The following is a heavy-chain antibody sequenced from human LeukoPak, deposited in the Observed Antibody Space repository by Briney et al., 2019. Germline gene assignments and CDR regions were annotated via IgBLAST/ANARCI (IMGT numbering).Heavy chain of an antibody. CDR3: AAKKYSGSYWPSPDY. CDR1: GGTFSSYA. D-gene: IGHD1-26*01. V-gene: IGHV1-69*05. Sequence: GASVKVSCKASGGTFSSYAISWVRQAPGQGLEWMGGIIPIFGTANYAQKFQGRVTITTDESTSTAYLELSSLRSEDTAVYYCAAKKYSGSYWPSPDYWGQGTLVTVSS. CDR2: IIPIFGTA. J-gene: IGHJ4*02.